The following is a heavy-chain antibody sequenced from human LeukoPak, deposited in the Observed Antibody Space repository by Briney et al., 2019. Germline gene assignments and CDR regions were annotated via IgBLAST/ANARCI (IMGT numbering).Heavy chain of an antibody. CDR2: ISYDGSNK. J-gene: IGHJ5*02. D-gene: IGHD6-6*01. CDR1: GFTFSSYG. Sequence: GGSLRLSCAASGFTFSSYGMHWVRQAPGKGLEWVAVISYDGSNKYYVDSVKGRFTISRDNAKNSLYLQMNSLRAEDTAVYYCARGDSNSWDNWFDPWGQGTLVTVSS. CDR3: ARGDSNSWDNWFDP. V-gene: IGHV3-30*03.